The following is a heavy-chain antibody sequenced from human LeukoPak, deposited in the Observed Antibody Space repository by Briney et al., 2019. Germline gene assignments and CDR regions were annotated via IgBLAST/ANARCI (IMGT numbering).Heavy chain of an antibody. Sequence: PSETLSLTCAVYGGSFSGYYWSWIRQPPGKGLEWIGEINHSGSTNYNPSLKSRVTISVDTSKNQFSLKLSSVTAADTAVYYCARGSSVLILWFGELYNWFDPRGQGTLVTVSS. J-gene: IGHJ5*02. CDR1: GGSFSGYY. CDR3: ARGSSVLILWFGELYNWFDP. D-gene: IGHD3-10*01. V-gene: IGHV4-34*01. CDR2: INHSGST.